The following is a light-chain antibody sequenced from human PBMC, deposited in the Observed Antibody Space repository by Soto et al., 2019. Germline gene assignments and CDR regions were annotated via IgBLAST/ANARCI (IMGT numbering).Light chain of an antibody. V-gene: IGLV2-23*02. CDR2: DVS. CDR1: GIDVGSYNL. Sequence: QSALTQPASVSGSPGQSITISCTGTGIDVGSYNLVSWYQQHPGKVPKVIIYDVSKRPSGVSDRFSGSKSGNTAYLTISGLQPEDEADYYCCPYVGRSPHAVFGGGTKVTVL. J-gene: IGLJ2*01. CDR3: CPYVGRSPHAV.